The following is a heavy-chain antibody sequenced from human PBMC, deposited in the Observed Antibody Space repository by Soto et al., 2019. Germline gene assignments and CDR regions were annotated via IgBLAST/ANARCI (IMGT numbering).Heavy chain of an antibody. J-gene: IGHJ6*02. D-gene: IGHD3-3*02. CDR2: LIPIFGTT. V-gene: IGHV1-69*01. Sequence: QVQLVQSGAEVKKPGSSVKVSSKASGGTFSSYAITWVRQAPGQGLEWMGGLIPIFGTTNYAQKFQGRVTITADESTSTAYMELSSLRSEDTAVYYCASKNSPNLSKITYYGMDVWGQGTTVTVSS. CDR3: ASKNSPNLSKITYYGMDV. CDR1: GGTFSSYA.